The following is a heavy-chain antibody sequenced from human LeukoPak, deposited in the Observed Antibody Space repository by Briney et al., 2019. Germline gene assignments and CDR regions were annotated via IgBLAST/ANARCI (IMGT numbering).Heavy chain of an antibody. D-gene: IGHD1-26*01. CDR2: ISGSGGST. Sequence: PGGPLRLSCAASGFTFSSYAMSWVRQAPGKGLEWVSAISGSGGSTYYADSVKGRFTISRDNSKNTLYLQMNSLRAEDTAVYYCAKVSFYYYYMDVWGKGTTVTVSS. V-gene: IGHV3-23*01. J-gene: IGHJ6*03. CDR3: AKVSFYYYYMDV. CDR1: GFTFSSYA.